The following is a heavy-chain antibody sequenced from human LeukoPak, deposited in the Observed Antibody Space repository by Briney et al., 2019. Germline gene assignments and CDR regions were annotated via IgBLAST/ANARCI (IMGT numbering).Heavy chain of an antibody. CDR3: ARLSRNYYDSSGYDY. CDR1: GGSISSYY. CDR2: IYYSGST. J-gene: IGHJ4*02. Sequence: SETLSLTCTVSGGSISSYYRSWIRQPPGKGLEWIGYIYYSGSTNYNPSLKSRVTISVDTSKNQFSLKLSSVTAADTAVYYCARLSRNYYDSSGYDYWGQGTLVTVSS. D-gene: IGHD3-22*01. V-gene: IGHV4-59*01.